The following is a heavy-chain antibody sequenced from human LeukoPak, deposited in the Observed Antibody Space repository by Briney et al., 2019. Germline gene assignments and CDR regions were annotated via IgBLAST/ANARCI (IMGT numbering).Heavy chain of an antibody. CDR3: AQRGDGRDY. Sequence: SETLSLTCTVSGGSISSYYWSWIRQPSGKGLECIGHVYYSGSTDYNPSLKSRLTISVDSSMNQFSLKLSSVTAADTAVYYCAQRGDGRDYWGQGTLVTVSS. V-gene: IGHV4-59*08. CDR1: GGSISSYY. D-gene: IGHD5-24*01. CDR2: VYYSGST. J-gene: IGHJ4*02.